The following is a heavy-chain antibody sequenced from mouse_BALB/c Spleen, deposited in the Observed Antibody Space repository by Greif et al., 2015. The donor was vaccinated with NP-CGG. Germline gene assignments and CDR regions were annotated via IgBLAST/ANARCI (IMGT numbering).Heavy chain of an antibody. D-gene: IGHD2-1*01. J-gene: IGHJ3*01. V-gene: IGHV5-6-4*01. CDR2: ISSGGSYT. CDR1: GFTFSSYT. Sequence: EVKLVESGGGLVKPGGSLKLSCAASGFTFSSYTMSWVRQTPEKRLEWVATISSGGSYTYYPDSVKGRFTISRDNAKNTLYLQVCSLKSEDTAMYYCTRDGGGNYPFAYWGQGTLVTVSA. CDR3: TRDGGGNYPFAY.